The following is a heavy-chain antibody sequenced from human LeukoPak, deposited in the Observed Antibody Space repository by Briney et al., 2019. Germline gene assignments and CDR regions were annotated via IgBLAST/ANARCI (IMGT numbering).Heavy chain of an antibody. CDR3: ARGQPSFGY. D-gene: IGHD5-18*01. Sequence: PGGSLRLSCAASGFTFSSYAMHWVRQAPGKGLEWVAVISYDGSNKYYADSVKGRFTISRDNSKNTLYLQMNSLRAEDTAVYYCARGQPSFGYWGQGTLVTVSS. CDR2: ISYDGSNK. V-gene: IGHV3-30-3*01. J-gene: IGHJ4*02. CDR1: GFTFSSYA.